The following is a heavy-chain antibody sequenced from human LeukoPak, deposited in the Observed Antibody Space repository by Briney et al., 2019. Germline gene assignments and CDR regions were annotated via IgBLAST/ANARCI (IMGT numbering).Heavy chain of an antibody. Sequence: SETLSLTCAVYGGSFSGYYWSWIRQPPGKGLEWIGEINHSGSTNYNPSLKSRVTISVDTSKNQFSLKLSSVTAADTAVYYCARVLAARRVGLYYMDVWGKGTTVTVSS. J-gene: IGHJ6*03. CDR3: ARVLAARRVGLYYMDV. CDR2: INHSGST. D-gene: IGHD6-6*01. CDR1: GGSFSGYY. V-gene: IGHV4-34*01.